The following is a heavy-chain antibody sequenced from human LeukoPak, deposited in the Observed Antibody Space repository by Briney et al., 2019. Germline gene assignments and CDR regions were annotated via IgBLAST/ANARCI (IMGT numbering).Heavy chain of an antibody. CDR3: ARVARVGADAFDI. Sequence: TGGSLRLSCAVSGLSFSNFWMSWVRQAPGKGLEWVANINEDGSAKYYVDSLKGRFTISRDNAKNSLSLQMNSLRGEDTAVYYCARVARVGADAFDIWGQGTMVTVSS. J-gene: IGHJ3*02. D-gene: IGHD1-26*01. V-gene: IGHV3-7*04. CDR2: INEDGSAK. CDR1: GLSFSNFW.